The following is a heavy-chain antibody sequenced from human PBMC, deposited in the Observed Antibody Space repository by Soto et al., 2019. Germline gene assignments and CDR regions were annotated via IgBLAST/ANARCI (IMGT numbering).Heavy chain of an antibody. CDR3: ATGHASREVYHYYGMDV. J-gene: IGHJ6*02. D-gene: IGHD2-2*01. CDR1: GFTFSSYW. V-gene: IGHV3-74*01. CDR2: INSDGSST. Sequence: EVQLVESGGGLVQPGGSLRLSCAASGFTFSSYWMHWVRQAPGKGLVWVSRINSDGSSTSYADSVKGRFTISRDNAKNTLYLQMNSLRDEDTAVYYCATGHASREVYHYYGMDVWGQGTTVTVSS.